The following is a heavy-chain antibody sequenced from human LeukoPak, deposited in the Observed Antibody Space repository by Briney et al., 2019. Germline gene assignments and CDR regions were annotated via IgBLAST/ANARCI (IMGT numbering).Heavy chain of an antibody. CDR1: GYSISSSNW. CDR3: ARAQGYCSGGSCHTNY. Sequence: PSDTLSLTCAVSGYSISSSNWWGWIRQPPGKGLEWIGYIYYSGSTYYNPSLKSRVTMSVDTSKNQFSLKLSSVTAADTAVYNCARAQGYCSGGSCHTNYWGQGTLVTVSS. CDR2: IYYSGST. J-gene: IGHJ4*02. V-gene: IGHV4-28*03. D-gene: IGHD2-15*01.